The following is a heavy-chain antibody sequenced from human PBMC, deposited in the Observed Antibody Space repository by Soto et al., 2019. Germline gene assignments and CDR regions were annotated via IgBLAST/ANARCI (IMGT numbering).Heavy chain of an antibody. Sequence: SETLSLTCTVSGGSISSYYWSLIRQPPGKGLEWIGYIYYSGSTNYNPSLKSRVTISVDTSKNQFSLKLSSVTAADTAVYYCARAGGHYDFWSGSGAFDIWGQGTMVTVSS. V-gene: IGHV4-59*01. CDR1: GGSISSYY. D-gene: IGHD3-3*01. CDR3: ARAGGHYDFWSGSGAFDI. J-gene: IGHJ3*02. CDR2: IYYSGST.